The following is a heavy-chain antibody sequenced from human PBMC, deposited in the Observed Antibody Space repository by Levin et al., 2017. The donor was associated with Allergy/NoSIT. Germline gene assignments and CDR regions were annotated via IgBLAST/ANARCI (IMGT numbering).Heavy chain of an antibody. Sequence: GGSLRLSCAASGFTFISYAMNWVRQGPGKGLEWVSGISGRGEGTYYADSVRGRFTISRDNSKNTLYLQMNSLRAEDTAVYYCAKDVEARLWFGDLSPYDAFDIWGQGTVVTVSS. J-gene: IGHJ3*02. V-gene: IGHV3-23*01. D-gene: IGHD3-10*01. CDR2: ISGRGEGT. CDR1: GFTFISYA. CDR3: AKDVEARLWFGDLSPYDAFDI.